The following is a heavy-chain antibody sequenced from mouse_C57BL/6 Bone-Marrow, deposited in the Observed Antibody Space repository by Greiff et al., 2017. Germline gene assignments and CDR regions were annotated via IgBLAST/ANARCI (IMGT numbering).Heavy chain of an antibody. D-gene: IGHD2-4*01. CDR2: ISAGGSYT. V-gene: IGHV5-4*03. CDR3: ARRGITPAWFAY. J-gene: IGHJ3*01. CDR1: GFTFSSYA. Sequence: EVMLVESGGGLVKPGGSLKLSCAASGFTFSSYAMSWVRQTPEKRLEWVATISAGGSYTYYPDNVKGRFTISRDNAKNNLYLQMSHLKSEDTAMYYCARRGITPAWFAYWGQGTLVTVSA.